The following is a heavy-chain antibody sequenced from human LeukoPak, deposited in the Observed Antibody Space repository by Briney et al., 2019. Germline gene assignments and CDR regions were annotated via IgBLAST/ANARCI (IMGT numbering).Heavy chain of an antibody. Sequence: GGSLRLSCAASGFTVSSNYMSWVRQAPGKGLEWVSVIYSGGSTYYADSVKGRFTISRDNSKNTLYLQMNSLRAEGTAVYYCARGYGSSWPFDYWGQGTLVTVSS. CDR3: ARGYGSSWPFDY. CDR1: GFTVSSNY. CDR2: IYSGGST. V-gene: IGHV3-53*01. D-gene: IGHD6-13*01. J-gene: IGHJ4*02.